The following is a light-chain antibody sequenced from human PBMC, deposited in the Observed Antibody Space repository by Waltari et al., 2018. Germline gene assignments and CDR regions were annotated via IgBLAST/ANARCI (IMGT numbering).Light chain of an antibody. CDR2: VAS. Sequence: DIQMTQSPSSLPASVGDRVTITCRSSQSISNYLSWYQHKPGEAPKLLDYVASNWQRGVPSRFSGSGSETDFTLTISSLQREDFATYYCQQSYNAPYTFGQGTNVEIK. V-gene: IGKV1-39*01. CDR1: QSISNY. CDR3: QQSYNAPYT. J-gene: IGKJ2*01.